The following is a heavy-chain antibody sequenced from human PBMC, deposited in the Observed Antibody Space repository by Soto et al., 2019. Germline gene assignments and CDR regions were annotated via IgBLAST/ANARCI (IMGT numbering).Heavy chain of an antibody. V-gene: IGHV1-69*01. J-gene: IGHJ4*02. D-gene: IGHD4-17*01. CDR3: SISNSYGRGDF. Sequence: QVQLVQSGAEVKKPGSSVRVSCKASGGTLNSYTISWVRQAPGQGLEWMGGIIPVFGTTDYAQKFQGRVTITAEQSTGTAYLDVFSLRSEDTALYYCSISNSYGRGDFWGQGTLVTVSS. CDR1: GGTLNSYT. CDR2: IIPVFGTT.